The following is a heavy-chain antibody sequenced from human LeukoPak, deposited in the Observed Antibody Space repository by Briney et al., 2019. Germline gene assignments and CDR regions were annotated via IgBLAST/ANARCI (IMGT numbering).Heavy chain of an antibody. J-gene: IGHJ4*02. CDR1: GGSISSGGYY. Sequence: PSQTLSLTCTVSGGSISSGGYYWSWIWQPAGKGLEWIGRVFTSGSTNYNPSLKSRVTISMDKSKNQFSLKLSSVTAADTAVYYCARLYSSASIGVHYFDYWGREPWSPSLQ. D-gene: IGHD6-6*01. CDR2: VFTSGST. CDR3: ARLYSSASIGVHYFDY. V-gene: IGHV4-61*02.